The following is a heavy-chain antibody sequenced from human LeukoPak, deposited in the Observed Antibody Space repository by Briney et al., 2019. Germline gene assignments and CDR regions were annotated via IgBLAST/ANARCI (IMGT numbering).Heavy chain of an antibody. CDR3: ARVLYSWNDVVDY. D-gene: IGHD1-20*01. CDR2: ISSDGGTT. CDR1: GISFSSYW. V-gene: IGHV3-74*01. Sequence: GGSLRLSCAASGISFSSYWMHWVRPAPGKGLVWVSRISSDGGTTNYADSVKCRFTISRDKDKHTLYLQMNSLRAEDTAVYSCARVLYSWNDVVDYWGQGTLVTVSS. J-gene: IGHJ4*02.